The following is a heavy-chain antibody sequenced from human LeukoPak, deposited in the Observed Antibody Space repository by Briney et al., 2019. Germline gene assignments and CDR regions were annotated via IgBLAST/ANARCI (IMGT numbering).Heavy chain of an antibody. CDR2: IYYSGST. CDR1: GGSISSSSYY. Sequence: SETLSLTCTVSGGSISSSSYYWGWIRQPPGKGLEWIGSIYYSGSTYYNPSLKSRVTISVDTSKNQFSLKLSSVTAADTAVYYCASGYSSSWYAYDYWGQGTLVTVSS. CDR3: ASGYSSSWYAYDY. D-gene: IGHD6-13*01. V-gene: IGHV4-39*01. J-gene: IGHJ4*02.